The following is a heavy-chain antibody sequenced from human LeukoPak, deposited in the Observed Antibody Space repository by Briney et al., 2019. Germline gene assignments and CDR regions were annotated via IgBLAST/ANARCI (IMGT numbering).Heavy chain of an antibody. D-gene: IGHD3-3*01. CDR1: GFTFSSYG. CDR2: IWYDGSNK. J-gene: IGHJ3*02. CDR3: AKDRSDFWSGYSDAFDI. Sequence: GGSLRLSCAASGFTFSSYGMHWVRQAPGKGLEWVAVIWYDGSNKYYADSVKGRFTISRDNSKNTLYLQMNSLRAEDTAVYYCAKDRSDFWSGYSDAFDIWGQGTMVTVSS. V-gene: IGHV3-33*06.